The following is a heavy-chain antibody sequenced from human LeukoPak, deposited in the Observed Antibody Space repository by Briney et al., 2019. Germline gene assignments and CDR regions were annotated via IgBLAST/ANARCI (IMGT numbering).Heavy chain of an antibody. D-gene: IGHD2-8*02. CDR2: VDPDGTTT. J-gene: IGHJ6*02. CDR3: TRVQAGRSGLMDV. V-gene: IGHV3-74*01. CDR1: GFTLSNYW. Sequence: GGSLRISCAASGFTLSNYWTHWVRLDPYEGTLWLSRVDPDGTTTNYADSVTGRLTTSRDNAKNTLYLQMNSLRAEDTALYYCTRVQAGRSGLMDVWGRGTTVTVSS.